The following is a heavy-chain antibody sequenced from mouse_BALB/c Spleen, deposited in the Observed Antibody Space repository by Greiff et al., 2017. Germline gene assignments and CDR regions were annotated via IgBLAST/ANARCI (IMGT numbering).Heavy chain of an antibody. Sequence: EVKLMESGAELVKPGASVKLSCTASGFNIKDTYMHWVKQRPEQGLEWIGRIDPANGNTKYDPKFQGKATITADTSSNTAYLQLSSLTSEDTAVYYCASLEGAFAYWGQGTLVTVSA. CDR3: ASLEGAFAY. V-gene: IGHV14-3*02. J-gene: IGHJ3*01. CDR1: GFNIKDTY. CDR2: IDPANGNT.